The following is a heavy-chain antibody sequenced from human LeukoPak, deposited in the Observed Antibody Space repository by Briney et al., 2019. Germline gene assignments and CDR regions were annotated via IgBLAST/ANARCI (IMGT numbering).Heavy chain of an antibody. J-gene: IGHJ5*02. CDR2: MNPNSGNT. V-gene: IGHV1-8*01. CDR1: GYTFTSYD. CDR3: ARGQWELGWFDP. D-gene: IGHD1-26*01. Sequence: ASVKVSCKASGYTFTSYDINWVRQATGQGLEWMGWMNPNSGNTGYAQKFQGRVTMTRNTSISTAYMEQSSLRSEDTAVYYCARGQWELGWFDPWGQGTLVTVSS.